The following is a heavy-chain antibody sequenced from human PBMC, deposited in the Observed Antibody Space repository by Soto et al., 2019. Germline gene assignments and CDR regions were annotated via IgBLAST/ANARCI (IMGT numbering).Heavy chain of an antibody. CDR2: ISAYNGNT. Sequence: QVQLVQSGAEVKKPGASVKVSCKASGYSFTRYYINWVRQAPGQGLEWMGWISAYNGNTHYEEKLQGRVTLTTDTYTSTDYMELRSLRSDDTAVYFCARGGQWDFLSDYWGQGTLVTVSS. D-gene: IGHD1-26*01. CDR1: GYSFTRYY. V-gene: IGHV1-18*01. J-gene: IGHJ4*02. CDR3: ARGGQWDFLSDY.